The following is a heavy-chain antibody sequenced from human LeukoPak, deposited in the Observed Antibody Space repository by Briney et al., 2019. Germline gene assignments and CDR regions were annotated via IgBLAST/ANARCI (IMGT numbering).Heavy chain of an antibody. CDR2: ISSSSSYI. CDR3: ARTGDSLVVAAIFDY. J-gene: IGHJ4*02. V-gene: IGHV3-21*01. Sequence: GGSLRLSCVASVFTFSSYSMNWVRQAPGKGLEWVSSISSSSSYIYYADSVKGRFTISRDNAKNSLYLQMNSLRAEDTAVYYCARTGDSLVVAAIFDYWGQGTLVTVSS. CDR1: VFTFSSYS. D-gene: IGHD2-15*01.